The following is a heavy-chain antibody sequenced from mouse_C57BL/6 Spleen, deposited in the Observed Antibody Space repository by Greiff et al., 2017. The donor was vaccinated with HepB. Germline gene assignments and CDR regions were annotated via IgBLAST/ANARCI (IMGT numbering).Heavy chain of an antibody. Sequence: DVKLVESGGGLVKPGGSLKLSCAASGFTFSDYGMHWVRQAPEKGLEWVAYISSGSSTIYYADTVKGRVTISRDNAKNTLFLQMTSLRSEDTAMYYCARNWDYFDYWGQGTTLTVSS. J-gene: IGHJ2*01. CDR2: ISSGSSTI. V-gene: IGHV5-17*01. CDR1: GFTFSDYG. D-gene: IGHD4-1*01. CDR3: ARNWDYFDY.